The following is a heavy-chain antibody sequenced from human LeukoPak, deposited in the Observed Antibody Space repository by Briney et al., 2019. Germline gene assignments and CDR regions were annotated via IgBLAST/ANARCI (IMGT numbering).Heavy chain of an antibody. CDR3: ARDLSGYDYVWGSYRPPNGFDP. D-gene: IGHD3-16*02. Sequence: SETLSLTCTVSGGSLSDYYWTWVRQPPGKGLEWIGRIYTSGSTNYNPSLKSRVTISVDTSKNQFSLKLSSVTAADTAVYYCARDLSGYDYVWGSYRPPNGFDPWGQGTLVTVSS. J-gene: IGHJ5*02. CDR1: GGSLSDYY. CDR2: IYTSGST. V-gene: IGHV4-4*07.